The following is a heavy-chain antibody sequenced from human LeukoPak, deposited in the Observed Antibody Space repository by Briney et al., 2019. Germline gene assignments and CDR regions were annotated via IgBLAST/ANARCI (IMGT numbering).Heavy chain of an antibody. D-gene: IGHD3-22*01. Sequence: PGGSLRLSCAASGFTFSRYSMNWVRQAPGKGLEWVSSISSGSSFMHYADSVKGRFTISRDNAKNSLYLQMNSLRAKDTALYYCARDYYDSSGSSWFDPWGQGTLVTVSS. CDR2: ISSGSSFM. CDR3: ARDYYDSSGSSWFDP. V-gene: IGHV3-21*01. CDR1: GFTFSRYS. J-gene: IGHJ5*02.